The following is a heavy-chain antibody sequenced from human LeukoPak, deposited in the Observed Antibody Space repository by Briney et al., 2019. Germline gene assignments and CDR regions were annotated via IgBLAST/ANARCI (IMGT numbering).Heavy chain of an antibody. Sequence: SETLSLTCTLSGGSTSSYYWSCIRQPPWKGLEWIGYIYYSGSTNFNPSRKSRVTKSIDTTRNQFSLKLSSVTAADTAVYYCARRRYCSSSNCHDFDYWGQGTLVTVSS. CDR2: IYYSGST. V-gene: IGHV4-59*08. D-gene: IGHD2-2*01. J-gene: IGHJ4*02. CDR1: GGSTSSYY. CDR3: ARRRYCSSSNCHDFDY.